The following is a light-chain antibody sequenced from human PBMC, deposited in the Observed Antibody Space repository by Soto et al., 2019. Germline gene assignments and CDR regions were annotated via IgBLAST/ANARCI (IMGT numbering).Light chain of an antibody. CDR1: SSDVGSYNL. CDR2: EDS. CDR3: CSYATSSSYV. V-gene: IGLV2-23*01. Sequence: QSALTQPASVSGSPGQSITISCTGTSSDVGSYNLVSWYQQHPGKAPKLMIYEDSERPSGVSNRFSGSKSGNTASLTISGLQAEDEADYYCCSYATSSSYVFGTGTKVTVL. J-gene: IGLJ1*01.